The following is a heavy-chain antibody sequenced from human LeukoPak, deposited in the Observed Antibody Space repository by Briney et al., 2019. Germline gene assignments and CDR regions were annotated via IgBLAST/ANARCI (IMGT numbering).Heavy chain of an antibody. D-gene: IGHD4-23*01. CDR3: ATDYGGNWAY. CDR1: GYTFTDYC. J-gene: IGHJ4*02. Sequence: ASVKVSCKVSGYTFTDYCTHWVQQAPGKGLEWMGLVDPEDGETIYAEKFQGRVTITADTSTDTAYMELSSLRSEDTAVYYCATDYGGNWAYWGQGTLVTVSS. V-gene: IGHV1-69-2*01. CDR2: VDPEDGET.